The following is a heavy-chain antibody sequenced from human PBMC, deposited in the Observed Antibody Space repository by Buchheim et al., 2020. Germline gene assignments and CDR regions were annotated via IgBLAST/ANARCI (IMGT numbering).Heavy chain of an antibody. D-gene: IGHD3-22*01. CDR3: AKDLGLVVINGFDY. Sequence: QLLESGGGSVQPGGSLRLSCVASGFTFSSYAMSWVRQAPGKGLEWVSGISTSGGSTHYADSVRGRFTISTDNSKTTVYVHVNSLRAEDTAIYYCAKDLGLVVINGFDYWGQGTL. J-gene: IGHJ4*02. CDR1: GFTFSSYA. CDR2: ISTSGGST. V-gene: IGHV3-23*01.